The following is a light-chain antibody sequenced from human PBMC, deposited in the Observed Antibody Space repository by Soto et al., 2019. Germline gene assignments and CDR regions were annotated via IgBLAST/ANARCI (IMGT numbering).Light chain of an antibody. Sequence: DIQMTQSPSTLSASERYRVTINCRASQSVSSWLAWYQQKPGKAPKLLIYDASTLESGVPSRFRGSGSGTEFTLTISGLQPDDFATYYCQHYNGYSWTFGQGTKVEIK. CDR3: QHYNGYSWT. CDR2: DAS. J-gene: IGKJ1*01. CDR1: QSVSSW. V-gene: IGKV1-5*01.